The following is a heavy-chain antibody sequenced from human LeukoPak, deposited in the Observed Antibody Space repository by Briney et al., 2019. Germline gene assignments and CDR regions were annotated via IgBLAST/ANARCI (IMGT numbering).Heavy chain of an antibody. CDR1: GGSFSGYY. Sequence: SETLSLTCAVYGGSFSGYYWSWLRQPPGKGLEWVGEINHSGSTNYNPSLKSGVTISVDTSKHQFSLKLSSVTAADTAVYYCARGRVVRGVIIKPGYYFDYWGQGTLVTVSS. J-gene: IGHJ4*02. V-gene: IGHV4-34*01. D-gene: IGHD3-10*01. CDR3: ARGRVVRGVIIKPGYYFDY. CDR2: INHSGST.